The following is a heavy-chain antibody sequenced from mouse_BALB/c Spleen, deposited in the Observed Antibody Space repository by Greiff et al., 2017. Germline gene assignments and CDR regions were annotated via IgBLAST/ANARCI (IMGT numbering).Heavy chain of an antibody. CDR3: VRNDYDVPMDY. V-gene: IGHV10-1*02. D-gene: IGHD2-4*01. CDR2: IRSKSNNYAT. Sequence: EVQRVESGGGLVQPKGSLKLSCAASGYTFNTYAMNWVRQAPGKGLEWVARIRSKSNNYATYYADSVKDRFTISRDDSQSMLYLQMNNLKTEDTAMYYCVRNDYDVPMDYWGQGTSVTVSS. CDR1: GYTFNTYA. J-gene: IGHJ4*01.